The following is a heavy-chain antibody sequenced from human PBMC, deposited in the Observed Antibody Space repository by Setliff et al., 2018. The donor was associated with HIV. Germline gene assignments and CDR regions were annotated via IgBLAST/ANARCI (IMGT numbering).Heavy chain of an antibody. CDR2: ISHSGST. V-gene: IGHV4-34*01. Sequence: SETLSLTCAVYGGSFTSYYWSWIRQPPGKGLEWIGEISHSGSTNYNPSLKSRVTISVDTSKNQFSLKLSSVTAADTAVYYCARDQGDTPSRGDIWGQGTMVTVSS. J-gene: IGHJ3*02. D-gene: IGHD1-26*01. CDR1: GGSFTSYY. CDR3: ARDQGDTPSRGDI.